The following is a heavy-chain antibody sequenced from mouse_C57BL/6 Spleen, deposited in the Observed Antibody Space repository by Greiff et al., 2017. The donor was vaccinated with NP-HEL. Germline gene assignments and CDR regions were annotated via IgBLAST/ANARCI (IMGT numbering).Heavy chain of an antibody. CDR2: IDPSDSYT. CDR3: ARGHYGNSYLDY. V-gene: IGHV1-69*01. CDR1: GYTFTSYW. Sequence: QVQLQQPGAELVMPGASVKLSCKASGYTFTSYWMHWVKQRPGQGLEWIGEIDPSDSYTNYNQKFKGKSTLTVDKSSSTAYMQLSSLTSEDSAVYYGARGHYGNSYLDYWGQGTTLTVSS. D-gene: IGHD2-1*01. J-gene: IGHJ2*01.